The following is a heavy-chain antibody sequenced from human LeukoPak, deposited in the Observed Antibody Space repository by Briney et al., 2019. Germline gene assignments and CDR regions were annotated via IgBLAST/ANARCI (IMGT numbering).Heavy chain of an antibody. D-gene: IGHD6-19*01. Sequence: PSKTLSLTCSVSGYSISSGYYWGWIRQPPGKGLEWIGSIYHSGSTYYNPSLKSRVTISLDTSKNQFSLKVRSVTAADTAVYFCARVRAVAGTPFDYWGQGTLVTVSS. CDR3: ARVRAVAGTPFDY. CDR2: IYHSGST. CDR1: GYSISSGYY. J-gene: IGHJ4*02. V-gene: IGHV4-38-2*02.